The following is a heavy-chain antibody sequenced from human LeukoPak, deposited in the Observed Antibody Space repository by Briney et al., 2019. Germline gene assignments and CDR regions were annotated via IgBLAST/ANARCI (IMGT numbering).Heavy chain of an antibody. J-gene: IGHJ6*02. CDR2: INPNSGGT. V-gene: IGHV1-2*02. D-gene: IGHD2-2*03. CDR1: GCTFTGYY. Sequence: ASVKVSCKASGCTFTGYYMHWVRQAPGQGLEWMGWINPNSGGTNYAQKFQGRVTMTRDTSISTAYMELSRLRSDDTAVYYCARVDRYDYYYHGMDVWGQGTTVTVSS. CDR3: ARVDRYDYYYHGMDV.